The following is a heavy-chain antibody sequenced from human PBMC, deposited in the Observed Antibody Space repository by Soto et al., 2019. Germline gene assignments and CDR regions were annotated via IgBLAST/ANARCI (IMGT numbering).Heavy chain of an antibody. CDR1: GFTFSLYG. CDR3: ATWQGCLNVHF. CDR2: IWDDGRRK. V-gene: IGHV3-33*01. J-gene: IGHJ4*02. Sequence: QAQLVESGGGVVQPGRSLRLSCAASGFTFSLYGMHWVRQAPGKGLEWGAAIWDDGRRKDYADSVKDRLFISRDNSKNTLYLQLDSLSAGDPAVYYCATWQGCLNVHFLGQGTLVTVSS.